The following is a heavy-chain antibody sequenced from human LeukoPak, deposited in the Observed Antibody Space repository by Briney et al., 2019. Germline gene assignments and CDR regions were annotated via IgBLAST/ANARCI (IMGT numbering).Heavy chain of an antibody. CDR2: IYYSGST. CDR1: GGSISSYY. J-gene: IGHJ4*02. Sequence: SETLSLTCTVSGGSISSYYWSWIRQPPEKGLEWIGYIYYSGSTNYNPSLKSRVTISVDTSKNQFSLKLSSVTAADTAVYYCARSPFWSGWYYFDYWGQGTLVTVSS. V-gene: IGHV4-59*01. CDR3: ARSPFWSGWYYFDY. D-gene: IGHD3-3*01.